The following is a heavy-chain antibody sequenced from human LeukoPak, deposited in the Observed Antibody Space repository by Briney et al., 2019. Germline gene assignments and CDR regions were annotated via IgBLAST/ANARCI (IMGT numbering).Heavy chain of an antibody. Sequence: PSETLSLTCTVSGGSISSYYWSWIRQPPGKGLEWIGYIYYSGSTNYNPSLKSRVTISVDTSKNQFSLKLSSVTAADTAVYYCASTFAEAYNYYYGMDVWGQGTTVTVSS. D-gene: IGHD2/OR15-2a*01. V-gene: IGHV4-59*01. J-gene: IGHJ6*02. CDR1: GGSISSYY. CDR2: IYYSGST. CDR3: ASTFAEAYNYYYGMDV.